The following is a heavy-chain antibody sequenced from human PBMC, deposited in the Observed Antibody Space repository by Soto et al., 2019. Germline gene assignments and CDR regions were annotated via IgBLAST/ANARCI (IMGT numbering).Heavy chain of an antibody. CDR2: INSDGSST. J-gene: IGHJ6*02. CDR1: GFTFSSYW. V-gene: IGHV3-74*01. Sequence: VGSLRLSCAASGFTFSSYWMHWVRQAPGKGLVWVSRINSDGSSTSYADSVKGRFTISRDNAKNTLYLQMNSLRAEDTAVYYCARGSAMELYYYYGMDVWGQGTTVTVSS. D-gene: IGHD5-18*01. CDR3: ARGSAMELYYYYGMDV.